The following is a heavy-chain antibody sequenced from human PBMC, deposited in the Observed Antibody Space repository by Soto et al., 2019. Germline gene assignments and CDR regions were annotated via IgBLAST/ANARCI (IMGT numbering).Heavy chain of an antibody. V-gene: IGHV3-74*01. D-gene: IGHD2-21*02. CDR3: VRGDRGGFDL. Sequence: EVQLVESEGGLVQRGGSLRLSCAASGFTFNYYWMHWVRQAPGQGLVWVSHIHSDGSKTTYADSVKGRFTISRDNAKNTLYLHMNSLRAEDTAVYYCVRGDRGGFDLWGQGTAVTVSS. CDR2: IHSDGSKT. J-gene: IGHJ3*01. CDR1: GFTFNYYW.